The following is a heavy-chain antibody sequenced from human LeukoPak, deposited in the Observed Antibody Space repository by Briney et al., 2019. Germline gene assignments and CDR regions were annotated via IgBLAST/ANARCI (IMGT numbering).Heavy chain of an antibody. Sequence: SETLSLTCAVYGGPFSGYYWSWIRQPPGKGLEWIGEINQGGSTNYNPSLKSRVTISVDTSKNQFSLKLSSVTAADTAVYYCARDPFYYDSSGTPNWFDPWGQGTLVTVSS. J-gene: IGHJ5*02. V-gene: IGHV4-34*01. CDR1: GGPFSGYY. CDR2: INQGGST. D-gene: IGHD3-22*01. CDR3: ARDPFYYDSSGTPNWFDP.